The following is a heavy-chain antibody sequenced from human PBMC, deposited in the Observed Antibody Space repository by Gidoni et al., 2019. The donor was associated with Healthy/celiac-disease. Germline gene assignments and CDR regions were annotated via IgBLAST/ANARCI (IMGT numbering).Heavy chain of an antibody. J-gene: IGHJ4*02. Sequence: QLQLQESGPGLVKPSETLSLTCTVSGGSISSSSYYWGWIRQPPGRGLEWIGNIYYSGSTYYNPSLKSRVTISVDTSKNQFSLKLSSVTAADTAVYYCASGPYYTADYWGQGTLVTVSS. CDR3: ASGPYYTADY. D-gene: IGHD3-3*01. CDR1: GGSISSSSYY. V-gene: IGHV4-39*01. CDR2: IYYSGST.